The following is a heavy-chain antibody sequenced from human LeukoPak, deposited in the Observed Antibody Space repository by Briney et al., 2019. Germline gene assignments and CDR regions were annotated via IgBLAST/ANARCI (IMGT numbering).Heavy chain of an antibody. CDR2: INHSGST. CDR3: ATTTVTTADAFDI. V-gene: IGHV4-34*01. D-gene: IGHD4-17*01. Sequence: PSETLSLTCAVYGGSFSGYYWSWIRQPPGKGLEWIGEINHSGSTNYNPSLKSRVPISVDTSKNQFSLKLSSVTAADTAVYYCATTTVTTADAFDIWGQGTMVTVSS. J-gene: IGHJ3*02. CDR1: GGSFSGYY.